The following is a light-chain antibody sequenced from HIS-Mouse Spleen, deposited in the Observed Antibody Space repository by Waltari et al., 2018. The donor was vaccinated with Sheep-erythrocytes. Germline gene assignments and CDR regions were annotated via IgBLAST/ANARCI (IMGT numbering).Light chain of an antibody. CDR2: DVS. CDR1: SSDVGGYNY. V-gene: IGLV2-11*01. J-gene: IGLJ3*02. Sequence: SSDVGGYNYVSWYQQHPGKAPKLMIYDVSKRPSGVPDRFSGSKSGNTASLTISGLQAEDEADYYCCSYAGSYTWVFGGGTKLTVL. CDR3: CSYAGSYTWV.